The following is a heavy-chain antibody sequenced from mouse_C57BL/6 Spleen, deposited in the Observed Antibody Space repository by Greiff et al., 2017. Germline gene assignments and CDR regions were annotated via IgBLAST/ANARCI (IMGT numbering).Heavy chain of an antibody. Sequence: EVKVVESGGGLVQPGGSLKLSCAASGFTFSDYGMAWVRQAPRKGPEWVAFISNLAYSIYYADTVTGRFTISRENAKNTLYLEMSSLRSEDTAMYYCARLGLYGNYLAYWGQGTLVTVSA. D-gene: IGHD2-1*01. CDR2: ISNLAYSI. V-gene: IGHV5-15*01. J-gene: IGHJ3*01. CDR1: GFTFSDYG. CDR3: ARLGLYGNYLAY.